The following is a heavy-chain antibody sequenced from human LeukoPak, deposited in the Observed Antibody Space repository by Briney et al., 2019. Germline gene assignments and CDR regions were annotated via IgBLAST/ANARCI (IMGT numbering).Heavy chain of an antibody. V-gene: IGHV4-59*08. CDR2: IYYSGSA. CDR3: ARSPGPGYFDY. Sequence: PSETLSLTCTVSGGSINSYYWSWIRQPPGEGLEWIGCIYYSGSANYNPSLKSRVTLAVDTSKNQFSLKLSSVTAADTAVYYCARSPGPGYFDYWGQGTLVTVSS. CDR1: GGSINSYY. J-gene: IGHJ4*02.